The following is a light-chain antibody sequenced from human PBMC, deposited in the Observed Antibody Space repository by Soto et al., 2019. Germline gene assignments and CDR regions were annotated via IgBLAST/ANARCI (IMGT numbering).Light chain of an antibody. Sequence: EIVLTQSPGTLSLSPGERATLSCSASQSVSSSYLAWYQQKPGQAPRRLIYGASGRDTGIPDRFSGSGSGTDFTLTISRLEPEYFAVYYCQQDGSSPPVTFGQGTRLEIK. J-gene: IGKJ5*01. CDR2: GAS. CDR1: QSVSSSY. V-gene: IGKV3-20*01. CDR3: QQDGSSPPVT.